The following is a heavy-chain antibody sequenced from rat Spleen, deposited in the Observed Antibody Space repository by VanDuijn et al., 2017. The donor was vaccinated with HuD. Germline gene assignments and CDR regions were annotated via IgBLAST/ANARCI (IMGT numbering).Heavy chain of an antibody. Sequence: EVQLVESGGGLVQPGRSLKLSCAASGFTFSNYGMAWVRQAPTKGLEWVASITNSGGSTYYRDSVKGRFTISRNNAENTVYLQMNSLRSEDTATYYCGKDMNYYSSYPFYVMGAWGQGTSVTVSS. D-gene: IGHD1-2*01. V-gene: IGHV5S23*01. CDR1: GFTFSNYG. CDR2: ITNSGGST. J-gene: IGHJ4*01. CDR3: GKDMNYYSSYPFYVMGA.